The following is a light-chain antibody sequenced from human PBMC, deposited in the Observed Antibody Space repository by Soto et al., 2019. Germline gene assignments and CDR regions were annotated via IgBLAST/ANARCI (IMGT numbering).Light chain of an antibody. CDR1: SSDIGAYNF. Sequence: QSVLTQPASVSGSPGQSITISCTGTSSDIGAYNFVSWYQQHPGKAPKLMLYDVNIRPSGVSNRFSGSKSGNTASLTISGLQADDDADYYCTSWTTSTTMIFGGGTKVTVL. CDR2: DVN. J-gene: IGLJ2*01. V-gene: IGLV2-14*03. CDR3: TSWTTSTTMI.